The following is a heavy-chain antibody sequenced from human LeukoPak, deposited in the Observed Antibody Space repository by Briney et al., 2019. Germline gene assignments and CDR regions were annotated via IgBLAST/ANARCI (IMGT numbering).Heavy chain of an antibody. J-gene: IGHJ6*02. CDR3: ARGYVRFDYYYGMDV. V-gene: IGHV1-69*13. CDR2: IIPIFGTA. CDR1: GGTFSSYA. Sequence: SVKVSCKASGGTFSSYAIGWVRQAPGQGLERMGGIIPIFGTANYAQKFQGRVTITADESTSTAYMELSSLRSEDTAVYYCARGYVRFDYYYGMDVWGQGTTVTVSS. D-gene: IGHD3-10*02.